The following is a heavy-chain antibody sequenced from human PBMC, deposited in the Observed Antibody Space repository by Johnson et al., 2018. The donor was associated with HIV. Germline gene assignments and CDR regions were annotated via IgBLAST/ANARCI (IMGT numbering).Heavy chain of an antibody. CDR3: ARDEGVTIFGGLSAFDI. CDR1: GFTFSGYD. D-gene: IGHD3-3*01. CDR2: IGTAGDT. V-gene: IGHV3-13*01. J-gene: IGHJ3*02. Sequence: VQLVESGGGLVQPGGSLRLSCAASGFTFSGYDMHWVRQATGKGLEWVSGIGTAGDTYYPGSVKGRFTISRENGKNSLFLQMNSLRAEDTAVYYCARDEGVTIFGGLSAFDIWGQGTMVTVSS.